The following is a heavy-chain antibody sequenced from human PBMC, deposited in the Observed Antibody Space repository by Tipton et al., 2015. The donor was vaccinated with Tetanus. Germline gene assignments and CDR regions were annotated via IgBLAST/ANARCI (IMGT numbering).Heavy chain of an antibody. D-gene: IGHD3-10*01. CDR1: GGSISSYY. Sequence: TLSLTCTVSGGSISSYYWSWIRQPPGKGLEWIGEINHSGSTNYNPSLKSRVTISVDTSKNQFSLKLSSVTAADTAVYYCARGRGFGIVYYYYYGMDVWGQGTTVTVSS. V-gene: IGHV4-34*01. J-gene: IGHJ6*02. CDR3: ARGRGFGIVYYYYYGMDV. CDR2: INHSGST.